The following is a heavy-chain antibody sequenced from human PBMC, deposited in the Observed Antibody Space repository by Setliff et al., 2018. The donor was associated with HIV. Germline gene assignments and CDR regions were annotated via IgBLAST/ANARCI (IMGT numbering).Heavy chain of an antibody. CDR2: ISAYNGNT. V-gene: IGHV1-18*01. J-gene: IGHJ6*02. D-gene: IGHD3-22*01. Sequence: ASVKVSCKASGYTFTSYDISWVRQAPGQGLEWMGWISAYNGNTSYAQKLQGRVTMTTDTSTSTAYMELRSLRSDDTAVYYCAREIGDYYDSSGYYPPTDYYYGMDVWGQGTTVTV. CDR1: GYTFTSYD. CDR3: AREIGDYYDSSGYYPPTDYYYGMDV.